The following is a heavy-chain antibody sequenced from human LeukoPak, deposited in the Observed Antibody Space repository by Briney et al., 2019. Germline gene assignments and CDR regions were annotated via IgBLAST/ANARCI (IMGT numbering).Heavy chain of an antibody. CDR3: AKDMGYNTGWTRFDY. V-gene: IGHV3-20*04. CDR1: GFTFDDCG. J-gene: IGHJ4*02. CDR2: INWNGGST. Sequence: GGSLRLSCAASGFTFDDCGMSWVRQAPGKGLEWVSGINWNGGSTGYADSVKGRFTISRDSSKNTLYLQMNSLRGDDTAVYYCAKDMGYNTGWTRFDYWGQGTLVTVSS. D-gene: IGHD6-19*01.